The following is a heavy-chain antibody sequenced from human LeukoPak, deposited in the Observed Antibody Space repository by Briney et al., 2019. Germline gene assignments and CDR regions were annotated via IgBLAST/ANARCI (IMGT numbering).Heavy chain of an antibody. CDR1: GGSITDYY. CDR2: IYTSGST. D-gene: IGHD2-2*01. J-gene: IGHJ6*02. CDR3: ARGCSSTSCWLRMDV. V-gene: IGHV4-4*07. Sequence: SETLSLTCTVSGGSITDYYWSWIRQPAGKGLEWIGRIYTSGSTSYNPSLKSRVTMSVDTSKNQFSLNLSSVTAAGTAVYYCARGCSSTSCWLRMDVWGQGTTVTVSS.